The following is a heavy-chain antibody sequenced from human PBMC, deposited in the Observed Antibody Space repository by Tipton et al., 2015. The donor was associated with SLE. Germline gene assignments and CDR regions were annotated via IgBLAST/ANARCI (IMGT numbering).Heavy chain of an antibody. J-gene: IGHJ4*02. Sequence: TLSLTCTVSGGSIRSGGYFWSWIRQHPGKGLEWIGDIQFSGSTYYNPSLKSRVSISVGTSKNEFSLMLNSVTAADTAVYYCATHADRVYWGQGTLVTVSS. CDR1: GGSIRSGGYF. V-gene: IGHV4-31*03. CDR2: IQFSGST. CDR3: ATHADRVY.